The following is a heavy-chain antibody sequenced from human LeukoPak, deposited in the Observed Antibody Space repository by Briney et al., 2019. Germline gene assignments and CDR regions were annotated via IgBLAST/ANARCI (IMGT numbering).Heavy chain of an antibody. D-gene: IGHD3-9*01. J-gene: IGHJ3*02. CDR1: GFTFSSYS. CDR2: ISSSSSYI. V-gene: IGHV3-21*01. Sequence: PGGSLRLSCAASGFTFSSYSRNWVRQAPGKGLEWVSSISSSSSYIYYADSVKGRFTISRDNAKNSPYLQMNSLRAEDTAVYYCARDSSWASLTGYPKMAYDAFDIWGQGTMVTVSS. CDR3: ARDSSWASLTGYPKMAYDAFDI.